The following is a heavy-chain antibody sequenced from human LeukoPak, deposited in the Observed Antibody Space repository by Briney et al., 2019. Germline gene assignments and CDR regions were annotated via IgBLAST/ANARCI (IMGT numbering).Heavy chain of an antibody. V-gene: IGHV3-23*01. Sequence: GGTLRLSCAASGFTFSTYAMSWVRQAPGRGLEWVSAISGGAGITWYADTVKGRFTISRDTSKNTLFLQINSLRADDTAVYYCARDRAYPNDVFDIWGQGTMVTVSS. CDR1: GFTFSTYA. CDR2: ISGGAGIT. CDR3: ARDRAYPNDVFDI. J-gene: IGHJ3*02. D-gene: IGHD2-21*01.